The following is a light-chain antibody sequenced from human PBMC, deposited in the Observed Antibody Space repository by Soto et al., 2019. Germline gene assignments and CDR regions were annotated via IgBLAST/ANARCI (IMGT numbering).Light chain of an antibody. Sequence: QSALTQPRSVSGSPGQSITISCTGTSSDVGGYNYVSWYRQHPGKAPKLMIYDVSKRPSGVPDRFSGSKSGNTASLTISGLQDEDEADYYCCSYAGSYTHYVFGTGTKLTVL. CDR3: CSYAGSYTHYV. V-gene: IGLV2-11*01. J-gene: IGLJ1*01. CDR2: DVS. CDR1: SSDVGGYNY.